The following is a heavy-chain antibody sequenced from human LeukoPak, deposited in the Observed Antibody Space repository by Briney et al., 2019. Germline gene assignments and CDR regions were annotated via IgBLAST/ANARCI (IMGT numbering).Heavy chain of an antibody. CDR3: AREYSRSVVAGSRPDL. Sequence: SETLALTCSVSGGSLSSIIYYWGWIRQSPGTGLQWLGSMYYRGTTYENSSLKSRLTLPIDTSNNHFPLKLTPATADDTAVYYCAREYSRSVVAGSRPDLWGQGLLVTVSS. J-gene: IGHJ4*02. V-gene: IGHV4-39*02. CDR1: GGSLSSIIYY. CDR2: MYYRGTT. D-gene: IGHD2-15*01.